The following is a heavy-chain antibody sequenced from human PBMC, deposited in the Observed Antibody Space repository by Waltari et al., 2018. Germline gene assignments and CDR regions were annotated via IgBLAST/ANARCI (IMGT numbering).Heavy chain of an antibody. V-gene: IGHV3-53*01. CDR3: ASPRDGDNGSYEN. Sequence: VQLVESGGGLIQPGGSLRFSCSVSGLSVSDKYRNWVRQAPGKGREWVAVLYMGGSTYYSDPVKGRFTISRDNSKNTLFLQMTDVKVEDTAVYYCASPRDGDNGSYENWGQGTLVTVSS. J-gene: IGHJ4*02. CDR1: GLSVSDKY. CDR2: LYMGGST. D-gene: IGHD1-26*01.